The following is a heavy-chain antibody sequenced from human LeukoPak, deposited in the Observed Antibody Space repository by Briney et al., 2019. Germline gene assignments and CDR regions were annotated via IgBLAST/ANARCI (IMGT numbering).Heavy chain of an antibody. CDR2: FDPEGGET. D-gene: IGHD3-10*01. CDR1: GYTLTELS. CDR3: ATVTVRGVITVYFDY. J-gene: IGHJ4*02. Sequence: ASVKLSCRVSGYTLTELSMHWVRQAPGKGLEWMGGFDPEGGETIYAQKFQGRVTMTEDTSTDTEYMELSSLRSEDTDVYYCATVTVRGVITVYFDYWGQGTLVTVSS. V-gene: IGHV1-24*01.